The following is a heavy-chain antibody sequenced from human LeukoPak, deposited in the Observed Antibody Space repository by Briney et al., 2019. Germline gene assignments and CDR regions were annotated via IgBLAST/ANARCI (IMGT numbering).Heavy chain of an antibody. J-gene: IGHJ4*02. CDR1: GFTFSSYE. V-gene: IGHV3-48*03. D-gene: IGHD2-2*01. CDR3: ARVGAPSSSSFAILY. CDR2: ISSSGNTI. Sequence: GGSLRLSCAASGFTFSSYEMNWVRQAPGKGLEWVSYISSSGNTIYYADSVKGRFTISRDNAKNSLYLQMNSLRDEDTAVYYCARVGAPSSSSFAILYWGQGTLVTVSS.